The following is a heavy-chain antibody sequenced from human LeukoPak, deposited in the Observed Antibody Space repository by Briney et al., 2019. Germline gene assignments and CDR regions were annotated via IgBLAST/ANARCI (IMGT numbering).Heavy chain of an antibody. CDR3: ARQSWTIPGWFDP. CDR1: GGSISSSNW. J-gene: IGHJ5*02. Sequence: SGTLSLTRAVSGGSISSSNWWSWVRQPPGKGLEWIGEIYHSGSTNYNPSLKSRVTISVDKSKNQFSLKLSSVTAADTAVYYCARQSWTIPGWFDPWGQGTLVTVSS. CDR2: IYHSGST. D-gene: IGHD3/OR15-3a*01. V-gene: IGHV4-4*02.